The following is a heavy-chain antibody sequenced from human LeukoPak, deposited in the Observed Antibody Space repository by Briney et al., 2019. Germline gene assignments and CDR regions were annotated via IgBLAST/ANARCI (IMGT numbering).Heavy chain of an antibody. CDR3: AKDITPGGSYPYYFDY. D-gene: IGHD1-26*01. CDR1: GFTLDDYA. Sequence: GGSLRLSCAASGFTLDDYAMNWVRQAPGKGLEWVSGISWNSGSIGYADSVKGRFTISRDNAKNSLYLQMNSLRAEDTALYYCAKDITPGGSYPYYFDYWGQGTLVTVSS. CDR2: ISWNSGSI. J-gene: IGHJ4*02. V-gene: IGHV3-9*01.